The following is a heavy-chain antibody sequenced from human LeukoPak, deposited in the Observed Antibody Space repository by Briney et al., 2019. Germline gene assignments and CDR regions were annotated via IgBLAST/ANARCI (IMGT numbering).Heavy chain of an antibody. J-gene: IGHJ5*02. V-gene: IGHV1-18*01. Sequence: GASVKVSCKASGYTFTSYGISWVRQAPGQGLEWMGWISAYNGNTNYAQKLQGRVTMTTDTSTSTAYMELRSLRSDDTAVYYCARAGSGTMVRGNWFDPWGQGTLVTVSS. D-gene: IGHD3-10*01. CDR2: ISAYNGNT. CDR1: GYTFTSYG. CDR3: ARAGSGTMVRGNWFDP.